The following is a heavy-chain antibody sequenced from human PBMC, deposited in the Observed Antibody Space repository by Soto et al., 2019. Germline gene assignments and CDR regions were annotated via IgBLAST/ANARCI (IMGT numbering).Heavy chain of an antibody. CDR2: IYYSGST. CDR1: GGSISSGTYY. Sequence: SETLSLTCTVSGGSISSGTYYWGWVRQPPGKGLEWIGTIYYSGSTYYNPSLKSRVTIFVDTSKNEFSLKLTSVTAADTAVYYCARLYYSDSSGYPNWFDPWGQGTLVTVS. D-gene: IGHD3-22*01. CDR3: ARLYYSDSSGYPNWFDP. J-gene: IGHJ5*02. V-gene: IGHV4-39*01.